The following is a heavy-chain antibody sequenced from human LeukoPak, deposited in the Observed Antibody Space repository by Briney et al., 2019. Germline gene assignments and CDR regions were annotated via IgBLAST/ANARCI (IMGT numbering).Heavy chain of an antibody. J-gene: IGHJ6*03. V-gene: IGHV1-69*05. D-gene: IGHD6-6*01. CDR2: IIPIFGTA. CDR3: ARDQVQQLVDYYYMDV. Sequence: SVKVSCKASGGTFSSYAISWVRQAPGQGLEWMGRIIPIFGTANYAQKFQGRVTITTDESTSTAYMELSSLRSEDTAVYYCARDQVQQLVDYYYMDVWGKGTTVTASS. CDR1: GGTFSSYA.